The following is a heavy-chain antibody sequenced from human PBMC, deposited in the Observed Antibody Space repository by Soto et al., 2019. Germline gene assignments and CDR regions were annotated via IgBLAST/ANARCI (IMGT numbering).Heavy chain of an antibody. D-gene: IGHD6-19*01. Sequence: GSLRLSCAASGFTFSSYAMSWVRQAPGKGLEWVSAISGSGGSTYYADSVKGRFTISRDNSKNTLYLQMNSLRAEDTAVYYCAKVYRGKAVAGEKNWFDPWGQGTLVTVSS. CDR3: AKVYRGKAVAGEKNWFDP. CDR2: ISGSGGST. CDR1: GFTFSSYA. V-gene: IGHV3-23*01. J-gene: IGHJ5*02.